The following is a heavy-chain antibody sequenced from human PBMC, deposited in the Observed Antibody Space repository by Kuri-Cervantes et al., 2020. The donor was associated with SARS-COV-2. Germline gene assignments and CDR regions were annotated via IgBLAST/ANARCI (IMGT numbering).Heavy chain of an antibody. CDR1: GGSFSGYY. Sequence: SETLSLTCAVYGGSFSGYYWSWIRQPPGKGLEWIGEINHSGSTNYNPSLKSRVTISVDTSKNQFSLKLSSVTAADTAVYYCARGAGYWDEYFQHWGQGTLVTVSS. D-gene: IGHD2-15*01. V-gene: IGHV4-34*01. J-gene: IGHJ1*01. CDR2: INHSGST. CDR3: ARGAGYWDEYFQH.